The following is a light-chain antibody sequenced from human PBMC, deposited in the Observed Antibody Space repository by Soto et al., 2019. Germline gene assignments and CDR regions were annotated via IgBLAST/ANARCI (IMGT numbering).Light chain of an antibody. CDR3: SSYAGSSNV. V-gene: IGLV2-14*01. CDR2: EVS. CDR1: SSDVGAYNY. Sequence: QSALTQPASVSGSPGQSITISCIGTSSDVGAYNYVSWYQQHPGKAPKLMIYEVSNRPSGVSNRFSGSKSGNTASLTISGLQAEDEADYYCSSYAGSSNVFGTGTKLTVL. J-gene: IGLJ1*01.